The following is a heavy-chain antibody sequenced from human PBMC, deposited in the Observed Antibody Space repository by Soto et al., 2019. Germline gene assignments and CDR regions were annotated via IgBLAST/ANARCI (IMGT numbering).Heavy chain of an antibody. CDR3: ARDREHTHGRTFAF. CDR2: IYYRGST. V-gene: IGHV4-61*01. Sequence: QVQLQESGPGLVKPSETLSLICNVSGGSVSSGSYYWSWIRQPPGKGLEWIGYIYYRGSTNYNPSLKSRVTISVDMSKNQFSLKLSSVTAADTAVYYCARDREHTHGRTFAFWGRGALVTVSP. J-gene: IGHJ4*02. CDR1: GGSVSSGSYY.